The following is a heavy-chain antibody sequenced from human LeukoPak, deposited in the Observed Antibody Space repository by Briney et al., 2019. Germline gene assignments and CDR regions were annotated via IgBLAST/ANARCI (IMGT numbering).Heavy chain of an antibody. CDR2: ISSSGGNI. V-gene: IGHV3-11*01. J-gene: IGHJ4*02. Sequence: PGGSLRLSCVVSGFDLSDYYMSWIRQAPGKGLEWISYISSSGGNIYFADSVKGRFTMSRDNARGSLYLQMNRVRADDTAIYYCARLRDYFDYWGQGTLVTVSS. CDR1: GFDLSDYY. CDR3: ARLRDYFDY.